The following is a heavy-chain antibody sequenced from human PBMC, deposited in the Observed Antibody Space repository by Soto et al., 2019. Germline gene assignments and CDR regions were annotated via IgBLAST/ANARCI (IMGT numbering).Heavy chain of an antibody. CDR3: ARQQWPGFDY. V-gene: IGHV3-23*01. Sequence: EVQLLESGGGLERPGGSLRLSCAASGFTLSSYAMSWVRLAPGGGLEWVSDISVSGTTTYYAASVRGRFTISRDSSKNTLYLQMDGLRVEDTAMYYCARQQWPGFDYWGQGALVTVSS. J-gene: IGHJ4*02. CDR1: GFTLSSYA. D-gene: IGHD6-19*01. CDR2: ISVSGTTT.